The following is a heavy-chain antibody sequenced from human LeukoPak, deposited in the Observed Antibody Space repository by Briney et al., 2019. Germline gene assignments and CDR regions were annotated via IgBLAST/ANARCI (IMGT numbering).Heavy chain of an antibody. V-gene: IGHV5-10-1*01. CDR1: GYSFTSYW. CDR2: IDPSDSYT. D-gene: IGHD3-22*01. Sequence: PGESLRISCKGSGYSFTSYWISWVRQMPGKGLEWMGRIDPSDSYTNYSPSFQGHVTISADKSISTAYLQWSSLKASDTAMYYCASYWYYYDSSGYYGLDPWGQGTLVTVSS. J-gene: IGHJ5*02. CDR3: ASYWYYYDSSGYYGLDP.